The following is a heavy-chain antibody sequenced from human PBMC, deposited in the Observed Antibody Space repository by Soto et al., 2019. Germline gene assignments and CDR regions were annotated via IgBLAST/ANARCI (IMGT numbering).Heavy chain of an antibody. J-gene: IGHJ4*02. CDR3: SSTYYYDSSGSSFDY. Sequence: GGSRRLSGAASGIAFSNTGMGGGRKAPGKGLEGGGRIKSKTEGGTTDSAAPVNGRFTITSDDSKNTLYLQMNSLNTEDTAVSYCSSTYYYDSSGSSFDYWGQGTLVTVSS. V-gene: IGHV3-15*01. CDR1: GIAFSNTG. D-gene: IGHD3-22*01. CDR2: IKSKTEGGTT.